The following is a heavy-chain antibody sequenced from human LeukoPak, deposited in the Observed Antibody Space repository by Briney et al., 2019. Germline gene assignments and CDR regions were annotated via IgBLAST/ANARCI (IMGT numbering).Heavy chain of an antibody. V-gene: IGHV5-51*01. CDR3: ARERPHDAFDI. CDR2: IHPAVSDT. Sequence: GESLQISCKGSGFTVTDHWIAWVRQMPGKGLEWVGIIHPAVSDTPYSPSFQGQVTISADKSISTAYLQWSSLKASDTAMYYCARERPHDAFDIWGQGTMVTVSS. J-gene: IGHJ3*02. CDR1: GFTVTDHW.